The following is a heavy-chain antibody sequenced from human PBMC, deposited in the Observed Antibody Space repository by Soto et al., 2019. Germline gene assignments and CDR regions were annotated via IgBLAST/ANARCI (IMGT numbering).Heavy chain of an antibody. CDR1: GFTFSSYG. CDR2: ISYDGSNK. D-gene: IGHD2-15*01. J-gene: IGHJ4*02. Sequence: QVQLVESGGGVVQPGRSLRLSCAASGFTFSSYGMHWVRQAPGKGLEWVAVISYDGSNKYYADSVKGRFTISRDNSKNKLYLQMNSLRAEDTAVYYCAKDLSAVVVVAAIGFGIDYWGQGTLVTVSS. CDR3: AKDLSAVVVVAAIGFGIDY. V-gene: IGHV3-30*18.